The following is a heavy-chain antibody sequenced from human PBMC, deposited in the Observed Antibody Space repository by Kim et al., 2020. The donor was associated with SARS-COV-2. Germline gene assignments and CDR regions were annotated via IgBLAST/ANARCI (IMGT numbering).Heavy chain of an antibody. V-gene: IGHV3-7*03. J-gene: IGHJ4*02. CDR2: IKQDGSEK. CDR1: GFTFSSYW. CDR3: ARGWWWSIVVVVAATPPYFDY. Sequence: GGSLRLSCAASGFTFSSYWMSWVRQAPGKGLEWVANIKQDGSEKYYVDSVKGRFTISRDNAENSLYLQMNSLRAEDTAVYYCARGWWWSIVVVVAATPPYFDYWGQGTLVTVSS. D-gene: IGHD2-15*01.